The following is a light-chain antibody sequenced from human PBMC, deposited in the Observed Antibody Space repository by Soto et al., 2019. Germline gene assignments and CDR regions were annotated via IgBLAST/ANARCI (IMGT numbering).Light chain of an antibody. CDR2: EVS. V-gene: IGLV2-8*01. Sequence: QSVLTQPPSASGSPGQSVTISCTGTSSDVGGYNFVYWYQQHPGKAPKLMVYEVSKRPSGVPDRFSGSKSGNTASLTVSGLQGEDEADYYCSSYAGTNDFVVFGGGTKVTVL. CDR1: SSDVGGYNF. CDR3: SSYAGTNDFVV. J-gene: IGLJ2*01.